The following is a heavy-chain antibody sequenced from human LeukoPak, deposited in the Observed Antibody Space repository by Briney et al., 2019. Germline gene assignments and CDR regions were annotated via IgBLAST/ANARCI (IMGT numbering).Heavy chain of an antibody. J-gene: IGHJ3*02. D-gene: IGHD3-22*01. V-gene: IGHV4-38-2*01. Sequence: PSETLSLTCAVSGYSISSGYYWGWIRQPPGKGLEWIGSIYHSGSTYYNPSLKSRVTISVDTSKNQFSLKLSSVTAADTAVYYCATAASYYYDSSGYPAGAFDIWGQGTMVTVSS. CDR1: GYSISSGYY. CDR2: IYHSGST. CDR3: ATAASYYYDSSGYPAGAFDI.